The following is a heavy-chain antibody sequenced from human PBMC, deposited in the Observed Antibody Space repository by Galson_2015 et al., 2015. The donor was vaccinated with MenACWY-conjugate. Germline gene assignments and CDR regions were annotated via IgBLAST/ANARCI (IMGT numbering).Heavy chain of an antibody. CDR2: IDRTGVT. V-gene: IGHV4-4*02. CDR3: ASRGIRGHPF. J-gene: IGHJ4*02. Sequence: SETLSLTCAVSGGSISSYHWWTWVRQSPGWGLEWIGEIDRTGVTNYNSSLKGRVTISMDKSMNQFSLKLTSVTAADTAMYFCASRGIRGHPFWGQGTLVTVSS. D-gene: IGHD3-10*01. CDR1: GGSISSYHW.